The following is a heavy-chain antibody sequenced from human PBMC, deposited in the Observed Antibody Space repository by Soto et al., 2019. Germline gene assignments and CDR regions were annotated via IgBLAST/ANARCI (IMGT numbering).Heavy chain of an antibody. J-gene: IGHJ4*02. D-gene: IGHD1-26*01. V-gene: IGHV1-18*01. CDR1: GYTFTSYG. CDR3: ARDFKRGGGSYPLGY. Sequence: ASVKVSCQASGYTFTSYGISWVRQAPGQGLEWMGWISAYNGNTNYAQKLQGRVTMTTDTSTSTAYMELRSLRSDDTAVYYCARDFKRGGGSYPLGYWGQGTLVTVSS. CDR2: ISAYNGNT.